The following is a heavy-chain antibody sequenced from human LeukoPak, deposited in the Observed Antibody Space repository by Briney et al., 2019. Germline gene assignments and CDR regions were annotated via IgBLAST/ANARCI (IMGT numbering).Heavy chain of an antibody. CDR1: GFTFSSYA. D-gene: IGHD2-2*01. V-gene: IGHV3-23*01. J-gene: IGHJ4*02. CDR3: AKGTLDIVVVPAAPKVYYFDY. CDR2: ISSSGGST. Sequence: GGSLRLSCAASGFTFSSYAMSWVRQAPGKGLEWVSAISSSGGSTYYADSVKGRFTISRDNSKNTLYLQMNSLRAEDTAVYYCAKGTLDIVVVPAAPKVYYFDYWGQGTLVTVSS.